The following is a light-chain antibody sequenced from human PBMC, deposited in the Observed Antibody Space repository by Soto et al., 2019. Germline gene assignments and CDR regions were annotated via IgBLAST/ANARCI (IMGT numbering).Light chain of an antibody. CDR3: CSYAVTYYV. Sequence: QSALTQPRSVSGSPGQSVTISCTGTSMDVGSYNYVSWYQQHPGKAPKLMIYDVSKRPSGVPDRFSGSKSGNTASLTISGLQAEDEADYYCCSYAVTYYVFGTGTKLTVL. CDR2: DVS. V-gene: IGLV2-11*01. CDR1: SMDVGSYNY. J-gene: IGLJ1*01.